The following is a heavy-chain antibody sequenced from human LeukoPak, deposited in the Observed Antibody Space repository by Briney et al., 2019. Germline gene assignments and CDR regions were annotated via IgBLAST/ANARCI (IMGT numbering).Heavy chain of an antibody. J-gene: IGHJ5*02. Sequence: GGSLRLSCAASGFTFDDYAMHWVRQAPGKGLEWVSVIYSGGSTYYADSVKGRFTISRDNSKNTLYLQMNSLRAEDTAVYYCAREAPATYYYDSSGYYDAWGQGTLVTVSS. CDR2: IYSGGST. CDR3: AREAPATYYYDSSGYYDA. V-gene: IGHV3-53*01. CDR1: GFTFDDYA. D-gene: IGHD3-22*01.